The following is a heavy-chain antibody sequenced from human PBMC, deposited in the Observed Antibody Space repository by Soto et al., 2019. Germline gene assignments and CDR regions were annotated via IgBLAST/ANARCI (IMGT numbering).Heavy chain of an antibody. CDR1: GFTFSSYE. D-gene: IGHD5-18*01. J-gene: IGHJ4*02. CDR3: ASSRGYSYGYGFDY. V-gene: IGHV3-48*03. CDR2: ISSSGSTI. Sequence: GGSLRLSCAASGFTFSSYEMNWVRQAPGKGLEWDSYISSSGSTIYYADSVKGRFTISRDNAKNSLYLQMNSLRAEDTAVYYCASSRGYSYGYGFDYWGQGTLVTVSS.